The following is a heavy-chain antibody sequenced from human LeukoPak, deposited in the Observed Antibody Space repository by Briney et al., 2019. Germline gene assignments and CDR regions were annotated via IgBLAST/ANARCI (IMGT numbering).Heavy chain of an antibody. D-gene: IGHD6-19*01. V-gene: IGHV1-18*01. CDR3: ARVVAVAGTRLGHIEY. J-gene: IGHJ4*02. CDR2: ITPYNGNT. CDR1: GYTFTNFG. Sequence: GASVKVSCKASGYTFTNFGISWVRQAPGQGLEWMGWITPYNGNTNYAQTLQGRVTMTTDTPTSTAYMELRSLRSDDTAVYYCARVVAVAGTRLGHIEYWGQGTLVTVSS.